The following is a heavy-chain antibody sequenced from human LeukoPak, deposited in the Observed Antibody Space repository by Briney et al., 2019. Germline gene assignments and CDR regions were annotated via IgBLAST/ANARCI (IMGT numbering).Heavy chain of an antibody. CDR3: ARMTTSAGSDY. CDR2: HYYSGST. Sequence: SGTVSLTCTVSGGSISSSGYYWDWIRQPPGKGLEWIGIHYYSGSTYYNPSLKSRVTISVDTSKHQFSLQLSSVTAADTAVYYCARMTTSAGSDYWGQGTLVTVSS. V-gene: IGHV4-39*01. D-gene: IGHD6-13*01. CDR1: GGSISSSGYY. J-gene: IGHJ4*02.